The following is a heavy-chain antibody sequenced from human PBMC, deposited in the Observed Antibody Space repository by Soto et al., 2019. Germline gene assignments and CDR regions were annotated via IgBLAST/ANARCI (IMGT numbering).Heavy chain of an antibody. V-gene: IGHV4-4*07. Sequence: LSLTCTVSGGSISSYYWSWIRQPAGKGLEWIGRIYTSGSTNYNPSLKSRVTMSVDTSKNQFSLKLSSVTAADTAVYYCARDRGTYDFWSGYSTAGWFDPWGQGTLVTVSS. J-gene: IGHJ5*02. CDR2: IYTSGST. CDR3: ARDRGTYDFWSGYSTAGWFDP. CDR1: GGSISSYY. D-gene: IGHD3-3*01.